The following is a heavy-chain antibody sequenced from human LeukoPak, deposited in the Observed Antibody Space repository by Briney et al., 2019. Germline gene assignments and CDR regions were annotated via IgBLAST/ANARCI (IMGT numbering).Heavy chain of an antibody. V-gene: IGHV3-48*01. D-gene: IGHD1-20*01. CDR3: ARDPDGITGTTAPGY. Sequence: PGGSLRLSCAASGFTFSSYSMNWVRQAPGKGLEWVSYISSSSSTIYYADSVKGRFTISRDNAKNSLYLQMNSLRAEDTAVYYCARDPDGITGTTAPGYWGRGTLVTVSS. CDR1: GFTFSSYS. J-gene: IGHJ4*02. CDR2: ISSSSSTI.